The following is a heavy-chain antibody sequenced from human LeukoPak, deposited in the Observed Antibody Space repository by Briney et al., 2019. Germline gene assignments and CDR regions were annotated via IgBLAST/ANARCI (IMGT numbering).Heavy chain of an antibody. CDR2: IYSGGST. V-gene: IGHV3-66*01. CDR3: ARDPGCSSTSCYAGLLY. CDR1: GFTVSSNY. Sequence: GGSLRLSCAASGFTVSSNYMSWVRQAPGKGLEWVSVIYSGGSTYYADSVKGRFTISRDNSKNTLYLQMNSLRAEDTAVYYCARDPGCSSTSCYAGLLYWGQGTLVTVSS. D-gene: IGHD2-2*01. J-gene: IGHJ4*02.